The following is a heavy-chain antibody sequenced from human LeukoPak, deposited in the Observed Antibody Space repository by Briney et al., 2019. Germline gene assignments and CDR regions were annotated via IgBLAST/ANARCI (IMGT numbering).Heavy chain of an antibody. CDR2: ISYDGSNK. V-gene: IGHV3-30-3*01. Sequence: AGGSLRLSCAASGFTFSSYAMHWVRQAPGKGLEWVAVISYDGSNKYYADSVKGRFTISRDNSKNTLYLQMNSLRPEDTAVYYCAMDRVWGQGTTVTVSS. J-gene: IGHJ6*02. CDR3: AMDRV. D-gene: IGHD2-8*01. CDR1: GFTFSSYA.